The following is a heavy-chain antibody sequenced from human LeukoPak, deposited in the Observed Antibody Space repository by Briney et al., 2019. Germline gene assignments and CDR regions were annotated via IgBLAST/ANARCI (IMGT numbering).Heavy chain of an antibody. D-gene: IGHD3-10*01. CDR2: INHSGST. J-gene: IGHJ4*02. V-gene: IGHV4-34*01. Sequence: SETLSLTCAVYGGSFSGYYWSWIRQPPGKGLEWIGEINHSGSTNHNPSLKSRVTISVDTSKNQFSLKLSSVTAADTAVFYCARRGDYYGSGSFSVSANFDYWGQGTLVTVSS. CDR3: ARRGDYYGSGSFSVSANFDY. CDR1: GGSFSGYY.